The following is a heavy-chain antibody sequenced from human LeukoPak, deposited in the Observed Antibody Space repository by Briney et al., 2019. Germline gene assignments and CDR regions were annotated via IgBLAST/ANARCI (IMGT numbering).Heavy chain of an antibody. CDR2: MNLNSGNT. CDR3: ARDLIGITMVRGVITPGFDP. V-gene: IGHV1-8*01. CDR1: GYTFTSYD. Sequence: ASVKVSCKASGYTFTSYDINWARQATGQGLEWMGWMNLNSGNTGYAQKFQGRVTMTIDTSTSTAYMELRSLRSDDTAVYYCARDLIGITMVRGVITPGFDPWGQGTLVTVSS. D-gene: IGHD3-10*01. J-gene: IGHJ5*02.